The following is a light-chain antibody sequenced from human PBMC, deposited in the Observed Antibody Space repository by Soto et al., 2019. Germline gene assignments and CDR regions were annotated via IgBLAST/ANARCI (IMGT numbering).Light chain of an antibody. Sequence: DIQMTQSPSSLSASVGDEVTITCRASQTIMTYLNWYQLKPGEPPRLLIYAASSLQSGVPSRFSDSGSGTDFTLTISSLQPEDFATYSCQQSYNSPQTFGRGTKVDIK. CDR3: QQSYNSPQT. J-gene: IGKJ1*01. CDR2: AAS. CDR1: QTIMTY. V-gene: IGKV1-39*01.